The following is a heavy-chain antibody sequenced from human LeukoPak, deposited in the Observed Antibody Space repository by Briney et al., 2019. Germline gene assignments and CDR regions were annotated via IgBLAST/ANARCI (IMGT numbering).Heavy chain of an antibody. CDR3: AKTSSSSWKYFDY. V-gene: IGHV3-23*01. Sequence: PGGSLRLSCAASGFTFSNYAMSWVRQAPGKGLEWVSTISGSVGSTYYGDSVKGRFTISRDNSQNTQHLQMNSLRAEDTAVYYCAKTSSSSWKYFDYWGQGTLVTVSS. J-gene: IGHJ4*02. D-gene: IGHD6-13*01. CDR2: ISGSVGST. CDR1: GFTFSNYA.